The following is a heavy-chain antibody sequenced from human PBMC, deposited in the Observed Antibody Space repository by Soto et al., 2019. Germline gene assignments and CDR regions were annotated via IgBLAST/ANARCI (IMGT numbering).Heavy chain of an antibody. CDR1: GGSFSGHY. J-gene: IGHJ6*02. V-gene: IGHV4-34*01. CDR2: INHSGST. Sequence: SETVSLTCAVYGGSFSGHYWSWIRQPPGKGLEWIGEINHSGSTNYNPSLKSRVTISVDTSKNQFSLKLSSVTAADTAVYYCARDLRYFDWFAPGREDVWGQGTTVTVSS. CDR3: ARDLRYFDWFAPGREDV. D-gene: IGHD3-9*01.